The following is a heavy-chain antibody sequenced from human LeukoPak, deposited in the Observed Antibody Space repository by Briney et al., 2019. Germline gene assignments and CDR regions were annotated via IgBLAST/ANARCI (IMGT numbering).Heavy chain of an antibody. CDR1: DGSFSGYY. CDR2: INHSGST. D-gene: IGHD3-3*01. J-gene: IGHJ4*02. CDR3: ARGLNDSWAGENY. V-gene: IGHV4-34*01. Sequence: PSETLSLTCAVYDGSFSGYYWSWIRQPPGKGLEWVGEINHSGSTNYNPSLKSRVTISLDTSKSQFSLKVRYVTAADTAVYYCARGLNDSWAGENYWGQGTLVTVSS.